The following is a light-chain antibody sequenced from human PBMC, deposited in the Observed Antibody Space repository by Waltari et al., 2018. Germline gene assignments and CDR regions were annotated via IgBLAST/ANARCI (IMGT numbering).Light chain of an antibody. J-gene: IGKJ1*01. V-gene: IGKV3-20*01. CDR2: HAS. Sequence: EVVLTHSPGTLALSPGERATLACRASQSVSSFLAWYQQKPGQAPRLLIYHASNRATGIPDRFSGSGSGTDFSLTISRLEPEDFAVYYCQNHERLPATFGQGTKVEI. CDR1: QSVSSF. CDR3: QNHERLPAT.